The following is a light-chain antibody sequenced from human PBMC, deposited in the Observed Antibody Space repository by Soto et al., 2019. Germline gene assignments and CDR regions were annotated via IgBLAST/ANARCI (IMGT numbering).Light chain of an antibody. J-gene: IGLJ1*01. CDR2: EVS. CDR1: SSDVGGYNY. CDR3: SSYTDSRTYV. Sequence: QSALTQPASVSGSPGQSITISCTGASSDVGGYNYVSWYQQHPGKAPKLMIYEVSNRPSGVSSRFSGSKSGNTASLTISGLQSEDEADYYCSSYTDSRTYVFGTGTKVT. V-gene: IGLV2-14*01.